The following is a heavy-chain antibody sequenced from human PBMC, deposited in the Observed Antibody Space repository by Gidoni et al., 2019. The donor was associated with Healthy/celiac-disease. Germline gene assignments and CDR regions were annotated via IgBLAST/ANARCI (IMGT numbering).Heavy chain of an antibody. CDR3: ARGKGSSSPNYYYYYMDV. CDR2: KKQDGSEK. Sequence: EVQLVESGGGLVQPGGSLRLSCAASAFTFSSDWMSWVRQAPGKGLEWVAKKKQDGSEKYYVDSVKGRFTISRDNAKNSLYLQMNSLRAEDTAVYYCARGKGSSSPNYYYYYMDVWGEGTTVTVSS. V-gene: IGHV3-7*01. CDR1: AFTFSSDW. D-gene: IGHD6-6*01. J-gene: IGHJ6*03.